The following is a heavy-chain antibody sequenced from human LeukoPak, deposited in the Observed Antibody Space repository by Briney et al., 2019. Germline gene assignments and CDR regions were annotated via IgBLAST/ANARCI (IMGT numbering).Heavy chain of an antibody. J-gene: IGHJ4*02. CDR2: ISSNGGST. V-gene: IGHV3-64*01. CDR3: ARDSSSWPRAPDY. D-gene: IGHD6-13*01. Sequence: GGSLRLSCAASGFTFSSYAMHWVRQAPGKGLEYVSAISSNGGSTYYANSVKGRFTISRDNSKNTLYPQMGSLRAEDMAVYYCARDSSSWPRAPDYWGQGTLVTVSS. CDR1: GFTFSSYA.